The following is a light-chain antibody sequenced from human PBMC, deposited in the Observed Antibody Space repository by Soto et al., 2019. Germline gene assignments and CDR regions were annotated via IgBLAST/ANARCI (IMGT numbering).Light chain of an antibody. CDR2: GAS. J-gene: IGKJ5*01. CDR3: QQYNNWLIT. CDR1: QSVSSN. Sequence: EIVMTQSPATLSVSPGERATLSSRASQSVSSNLAWYQQKPGQAPRLLIYGASTRATGIPARFSGSGSGTEFTLTISRLQSEDFAVYYCQQYNNWLITFGQGKRLEIK. V-gene: IGKV3-15*01.